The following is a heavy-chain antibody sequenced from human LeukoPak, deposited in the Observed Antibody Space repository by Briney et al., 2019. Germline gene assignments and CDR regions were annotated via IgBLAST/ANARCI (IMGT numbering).Heavy chain of an antibody. J-gene: IGHJ4*02. CDR1: GYTLTELS. CDR2: FDPEDGET. V-gene: IGHV1-24*01. Sequence: ASVKVSCKVSGYTLTELSMHWVRQAPGKGLEWMGGFDPEDGETTYAQKFQGRVTMTEDTSTDTAYMELSSLRSEDTAVYYCATPSYDYVWGSYRDWGQGTLVTVSS. D-gene: IGHD3-16*02. CDR3: ATPSYDYVWGSYRD.